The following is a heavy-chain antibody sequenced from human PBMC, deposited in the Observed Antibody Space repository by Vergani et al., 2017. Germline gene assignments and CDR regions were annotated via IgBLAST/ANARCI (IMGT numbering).Heavy chain of an antibody. J-gene: IGHJ5*01. CDR2: IYHTGDT. V-gene: IGHV4-59*01. D-gene: IGHD4/OR15-4a*01. CDR3: VREAVVLTPVALRGRWFDS. CDR1: GASLNRYY. Sequence: QVQLQESGPGLVKPSETLSLTCNVSGASLNRYYWSWIRQSPGKGLEWIGYIYHTGDTNSNPSLNSRVTMSLDTSKNHVSLRLRSVTAADTAVYYCVREAVVLTPVALRGRWFDSWGQGTLVIVSS.